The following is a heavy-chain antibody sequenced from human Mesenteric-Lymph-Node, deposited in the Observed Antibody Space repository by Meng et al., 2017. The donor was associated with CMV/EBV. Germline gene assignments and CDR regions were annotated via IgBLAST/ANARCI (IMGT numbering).Heavy chain of an antibody. V-gene: IGHV6-1*01. CDR2: TYYRSKWYS. Sequence: SETLSLTCAISGDSVSNNLAAWNWIRQSPSRGLEWLGRTYYRSKWYSDYAPSLKGRLAINPDTSTNHFSLQLKSVTPEDTAIYYCVRSLYLRGVDVWGQGTTVTVSS. CDR1: GDSVSNNLAA. J-gene: IGHJ6*02. D-gene: IGHD2-2*02. CDR3: VRSLYLRGVDV.